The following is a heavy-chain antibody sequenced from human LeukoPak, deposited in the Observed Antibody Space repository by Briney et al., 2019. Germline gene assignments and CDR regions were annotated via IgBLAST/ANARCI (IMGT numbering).Heavy chain of an antibody. CDR1: GFTFDGYP. D-gene: IGHD2-8*01. Sequence: AGGSLRLFCAASGFTFDGYPMHWVRQAPGKGVEWVSGITSNSGKLDYADSVKGRFVISRDNAKNSLFLRLNNVRAEDMALYYCARESTNTYGARLYSFDCWGQGTQVTVSS. CDR3: ARESTNTYGARLYSFDC. V-gene: IGHV3-9*03. CDR2: ITSNSGKL. J-gene: IGHJ4*02.